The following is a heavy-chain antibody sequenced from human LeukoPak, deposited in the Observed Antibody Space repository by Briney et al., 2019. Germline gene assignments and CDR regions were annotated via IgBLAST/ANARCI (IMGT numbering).Heavy chain of an antibody. V-gene: IGHV4-59*11. J-gene: IGHJ4*02. CDR2: FYYSGST. D-gene: IGHD1-14*01. CDR1: GGSISSHY. CDR3: ARGGNPEFDF. Sequence: SETLSLTCTVSGGSISSHYWSWIRQPPGKGLEWIGYFYYSGSTNYNPSLKSRVTISVDTSKNQFSLKLSSVTAADTAVYYCARGGNPEFDFWGQGTLVTVYS.